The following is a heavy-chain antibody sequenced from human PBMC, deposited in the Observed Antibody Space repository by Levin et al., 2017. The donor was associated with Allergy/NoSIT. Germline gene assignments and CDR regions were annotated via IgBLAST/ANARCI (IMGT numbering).Heavy chain of an antibody. CDR2: ISGSGGNI. CDR3: AKDLRGGSGGPRGYYFDS. J-gene: IGHJ4*02. V-gene: IGHV3-23*01. D-gene: IGHD2-15*01. CDR1: GFTFSSYA. Sequence: PGGSLRLSCTASGFTFSSYAMSWVRQAPGKGLEWVSAISGSGGNIYYADSVKGRFTISRDISMNTVYLQMNSLRAEDTAIYYCAKDLRGGSGGPRGYYFDSWGQGTLVTVSS.